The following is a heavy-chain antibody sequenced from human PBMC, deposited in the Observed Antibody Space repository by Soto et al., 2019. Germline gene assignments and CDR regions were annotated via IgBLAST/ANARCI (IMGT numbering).Heavy chain of an antibody. CDR3: ARERLRRNWFDP. V-gene: IGHV3-30*03. CDR1: GFTFSSYG. CDR2: ISYDGSNK. D-gene: IGHD4-17*01. J-gene: IGHJ5*02. Sequence: PGGSLRLSCAASGFTFSSYGMHWVRQAPGKGLEWVAVISYDGSNKYYADSVKGRFTISRDNSKNTLYLQMNSLRAEDTAVYYCARERLRRNWFDPWGQGTLVTVSS.